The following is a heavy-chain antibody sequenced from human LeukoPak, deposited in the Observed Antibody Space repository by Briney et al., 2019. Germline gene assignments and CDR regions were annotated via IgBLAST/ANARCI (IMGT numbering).Heavy chain of an antibody. CDR2: INHSGST. V-gene: IGHV4-34*01. J-gene: IGHJ6*02. CDR1: GGSFSGYY. D-gene: IGHD4-17*01. CDR3: ARRDYGDYGMDV. Sequence: SETLSLTCAVYGGSFSGYYWSWIRQPPGKGLEWIGEINHSGSTNYNPSLKSRVTISVDTSKNQFSLKLSSVTAADTAVYYCARRDYGDYGMDVWGQGTTVTVSS.